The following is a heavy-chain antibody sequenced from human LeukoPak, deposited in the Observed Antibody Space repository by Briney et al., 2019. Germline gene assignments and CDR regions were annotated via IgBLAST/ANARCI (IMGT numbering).Heavy chain of an antibody. CDR1: GFTFSSYA. D-gene: IGHD3-16*01. Sequence: GSLRLSCVTSGFTFSSYAMHWVRQAPGKGLEWVAFIRYDGSQKSYADSVKGRFTISRDNSKNTLYLHMSSLRVGDTAVYYCVKEGGLMIRRYYFDYWGQGTLVTVSS. CDR3: VKEGGLMIRRYYFDY. J-gene: IGHJ4*02. CDR2: IRYDGSQK. V-gene: IGHV3-30*02.